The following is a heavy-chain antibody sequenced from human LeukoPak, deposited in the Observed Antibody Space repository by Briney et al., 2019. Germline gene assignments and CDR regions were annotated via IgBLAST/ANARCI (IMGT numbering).Heavy chain of an antibody. J-gene: IGHJ2*01. CDR2: IYYTGTT. Sequence: PSETLSLTCTVSGGAINSNYWSWIRQPPGKGLECLGHIYYTGTTTYNPSLKSRVTISVDTSRTQFSLKLTSVTAADTAVYFCARGGHDHVDFVYFDLWGRGTLVTVSS. D-gene: IGHD3-16*01. CDR3: ARGGHDHVDFVYFDL. CDR1: GGAINSNY. V-gene: IGHV4-59*01.